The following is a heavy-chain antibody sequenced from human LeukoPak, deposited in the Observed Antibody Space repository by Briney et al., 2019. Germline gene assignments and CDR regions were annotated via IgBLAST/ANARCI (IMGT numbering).Heavy chain of an antibody. V-gene: IGHV3-11*04. D-gene: IGHD7-27*01. CDR2: ISHTGTTM. CDR1: GFTFSDHY. CDR3: ARGHWGLDS. J-gene: IGHJ4*02. Sequence: GGSLRLSCAASGFTFSDHYMSWIRQAPGKGLEWVSYISHTGTTMYYADSVKGRFALSRDNARNSLYLQMNSLRAEDTAVYYCARGHWGLDSWGQGTLVSVSS.